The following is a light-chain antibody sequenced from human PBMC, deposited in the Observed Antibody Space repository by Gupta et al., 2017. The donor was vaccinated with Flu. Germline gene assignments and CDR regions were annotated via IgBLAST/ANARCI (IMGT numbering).Light chain of an antibody. V-gene: IGLV2-23*01. J-gene: IGLJ3*02. CDR3: CSYAGSSTSWV. CDR1: SSDVGSYNL. CDR2: EGS. Sequence: QSALTQPASVSGSPGQSITISCTGTSSDVGSYNLVSWYQQHPGKAPKLMIYEGSKRPSGVSNRSSGSESGNTASLTISGLQTEDEADYYCCSYAGSSTSWVFGGGTKLTVL.